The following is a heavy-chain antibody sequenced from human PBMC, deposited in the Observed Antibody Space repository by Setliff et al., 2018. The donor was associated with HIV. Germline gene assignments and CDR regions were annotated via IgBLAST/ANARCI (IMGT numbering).Heavy chain of an antibody. Sequence: ASETLSLTCTVSGGSISSYYWSWIRQPPGKGLEWIGYIYTSGSTNYNPSLKSRVTISVDTSKNQFSLKRSSVTAADTAVYYCARRAPGGGYGPAWYFDYWGQGTLVTVSS. CDR1: GGSISSYY. J-gene: IGHJ4*02. V-gene: IGHV4-4*09. CDR2: IYTSGST. D-gene: IGHD5-12*01. CDR3: ARRAPGGGYGPAWYFDY.